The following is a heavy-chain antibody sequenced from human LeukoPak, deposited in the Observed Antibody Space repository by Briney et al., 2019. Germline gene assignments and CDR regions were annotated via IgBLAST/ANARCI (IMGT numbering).Heavy chain of an antibody. CDR3: ARHWGHYGDYGGFDS. CDR1: GYSFINYW. Sequence: GASLKISCKSSGYSFINYWVGWVRPMPGKGLEWMGIIYPGDSETRYSPSFQGQVTISVDKSISTAYLQWSSLKASDTAMYYCARHWGHYGDYGGFDSWGQGTLVTVSS. J-gene: IGHJ4*02. CDR2: IYPGDSET. V-gene: IGHV5-51*01. D-gene: IGHD4-17*01.